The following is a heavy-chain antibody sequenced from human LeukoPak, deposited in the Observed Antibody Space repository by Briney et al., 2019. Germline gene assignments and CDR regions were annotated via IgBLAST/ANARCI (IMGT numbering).Heavy chain of an antibody. CDR2: TYYRSKWYN. CDR3: ARWGEYCSSTSCYDYFDY. Sequence: SQTLSLTCAISGDSVSSNSAAWNWIRQSPSRGLEWLRRTYYRSKWYNDYAVSVKSRITINPDTSKNQFSLQLNSVTPEDTAVYYCARWGEYCSSTSCYDYFDYWGQGTLVTVSS. J-gene: IGHJ4*02. CDR1: GDSVSSNSAA. D-gene: IGHD2-2*01. V-gene: IGHV6-1*01.